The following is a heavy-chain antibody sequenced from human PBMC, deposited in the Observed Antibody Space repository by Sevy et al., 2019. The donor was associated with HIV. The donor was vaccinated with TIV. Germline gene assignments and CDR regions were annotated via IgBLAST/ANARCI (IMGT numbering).Heavy chain of an antibody. CDR3: ARMGGYLNAFDI. Sequence: GGSLRLSCAASGFTFSSYEMNWVRQAPGKGLERVSYISSSGSTMYYADSVKGRFTISRDNTKNSLYLQMNSLRAEDTAVYYCARMGGYLNAFDIWGQGTMVTVSS. V-gene: IGHV3-48*03. D-gene: IGHD3-16*01. CDR2: ISSSGSTM. CDR1: GFTFSSYE. J-gene: IGHJ3*02.